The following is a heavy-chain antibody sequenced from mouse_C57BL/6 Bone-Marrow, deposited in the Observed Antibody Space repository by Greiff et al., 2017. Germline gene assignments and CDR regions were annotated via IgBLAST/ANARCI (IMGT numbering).Heavy chain of an antibody. Sequence: EVQLQQSGGDLVKPGGSLKLSCAASGFTFSSYGMSWVRQTPDKRLEWVATISSGGSYTYYPDSVKGRFTISRDNAKNTLYLQMSSLKSEDTAMYYCARHPELLLFAYWGQGTLVTVSA. V-gene: IGHV5-6*01. J-gene: IGHJ3*01. D-gene: IGHD2-12*01. CDR2: ISSGGSYT. CDR3: ARHPELLLFAY. CDR1: GFTFSSYG.